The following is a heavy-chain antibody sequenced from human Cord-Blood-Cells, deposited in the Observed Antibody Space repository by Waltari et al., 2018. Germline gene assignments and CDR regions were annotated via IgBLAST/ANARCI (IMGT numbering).Heavy chain of an antibody. J-gene: IGHJ2*01. Sequence: QVQLVQSGAEVKKPGSSVKVSCKASGGTFSSYAISWVRQAPGQGLEWMGGIIPIFGTTNYAQKFQGRVTITADKSTSTAYMELSSLRSEDTAVYYCASVIRGAYPWYFDLWGRGTLVTVSS. D-gene: IGHD3-16*01. CDR3: ASVIRGAYPWYFDL. CDR1: GGTFSSYA. CDR2: IIPIFGTT. V-gene: IGHV1-69*06.